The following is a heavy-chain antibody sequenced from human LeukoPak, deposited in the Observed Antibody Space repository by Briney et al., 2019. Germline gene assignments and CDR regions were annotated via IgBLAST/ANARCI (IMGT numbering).Heavy chain of an antibody. D-gene: IGHD3-22*01. Sequence: ASVKVSCKASGGTFSSYAISWVRQAPGQGLEWMGWINPNSGGTNYAQKFQGRVTMTRDTSISTAYMELSRLRSDDTAVYYCARGVWDYDSSGYYAFYFDYWGQGTLVTVSS. V-gene: IGHV1-2*02. CDR3: ARGVWDYDSSGYYAFYFDY. CDR2: INPNSGGT. CDR1: GGTFSSYA. J-gene: IGHJ4*02.